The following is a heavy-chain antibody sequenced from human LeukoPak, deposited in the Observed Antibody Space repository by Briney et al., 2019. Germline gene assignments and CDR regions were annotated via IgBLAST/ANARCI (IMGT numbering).Heavy chain of an antibody. CDR3: ARDLLAVAATGIGFDY. J-gene: IGHJ4*02. Sequence: PGGTLRLSCAASGFTFSSNGMSWVRQTPGKGLEWVSALSGSGGSTYYADSVKGRFTISRDNAKNSLFLQMNSLRAEDTAVYYCARDLLAVAATGIGFDYWGQGTLVTVSS. CDR1: GFTFSSNG. V-gene: IGHV3-23*01. CDR2: LSGSGGST. D-gene: IGHD6-19*01.